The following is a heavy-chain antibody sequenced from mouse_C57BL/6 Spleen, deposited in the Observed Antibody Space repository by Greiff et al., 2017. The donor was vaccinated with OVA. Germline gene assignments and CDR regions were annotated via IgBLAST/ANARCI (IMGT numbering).Heavy chain of an antibody. D-gene: IGHD4-1*01. CDR2: IYPSDSET. CDR3: AREGRWDVGGAMDY. CDR1: GYTFTSYW. V-gene: IGHV1-61*01. J-gene: IGHJ4*01. Sequence: QVQLQQPGAELVRPGSSVKLSCKASGYTFTSYWMDWVKQRPGQGLEWIGNIYPSDSETHYNQKFKDKATLTVDKSSSTAYMQLSSLTSEDSAVYYCAREGRWDVGGAMDYWGQGTSVTVSS.